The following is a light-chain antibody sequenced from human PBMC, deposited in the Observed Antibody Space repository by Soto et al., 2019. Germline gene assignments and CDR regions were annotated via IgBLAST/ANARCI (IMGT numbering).Light chain of an antibody. CDR1: QSISRW. J-gene: IGKJ1*01. CDR2: DTS. Sequence: DIQMTQSPSTLSASLGDSVTITCRASQSISRWLAWYQQKPGKAPKVLISDTSILGSGVPSRFRSSGARTEFTLTISGLQPEDFATYYCQHYNNFSPTFGQGTKVDIK. CDR3: QHYNNFSPT. V-gene: IGKV1-5*01.